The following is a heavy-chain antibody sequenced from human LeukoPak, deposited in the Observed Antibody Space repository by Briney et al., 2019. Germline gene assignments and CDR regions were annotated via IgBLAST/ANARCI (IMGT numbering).Heavy chain of an antibody. D-gene: IGHD6-13*01. V-gene: IGHV3-48*01. J-gene: IGHJ6*03. CDR1: GFTFSTYS. CDR2: ISSSTTTI. Sequence: GGSLRLSCAASGFTFSTYSMNWVRQAPGKGLEWVSYISSSTTTIYYADSVKGRFTISRDNAKNSLYLQMNSLRAEDTAVYYCARTGRGSSSWIYYYYYMDVWGKGTTVTVSS. CDR3: ARTGRGSSSWIYYYYYMDV.